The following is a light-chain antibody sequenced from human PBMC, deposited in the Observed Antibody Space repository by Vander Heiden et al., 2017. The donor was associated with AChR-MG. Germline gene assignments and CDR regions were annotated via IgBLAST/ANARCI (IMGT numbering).Light chain of an antibody. CDR2: GAS. CDR3: QQYGSSPCT. Sequence: EIVLTQSPGTLSLSPGERATLSCRASQSVSSSYLAWYQQKPGQAPRLLIDGASSRATGIPDRFSGSGSGTDFTLTISRLEPEDFAVYYCQQYGSSPCTFGGGTKVEIK. J-gene: IGKJ4*01. V-gene: IGKV3-20*01. CDR1: QSVSSSY.